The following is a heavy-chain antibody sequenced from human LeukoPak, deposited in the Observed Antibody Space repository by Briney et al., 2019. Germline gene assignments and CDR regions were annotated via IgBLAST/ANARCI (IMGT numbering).Heavy chain of an antibody. V-gene: IGHV4-39*01. D-gene: IGHD3-22*01. CDR1: DGSINSTSSY. CDR3: ARGSMIRGFDS. CDR2: IDYSGST. Sequence: PSETLSLTCTVSDGSINSTSSYWGWVRQPPGKGLEWIGSIDYSGSTSYNPSLKSRVTISVDTSKNKVSLRLSSVTAADTAVYYCARGSMIRGFDSWGQGIQVIVSS. J-gene: IGHJ5*01.